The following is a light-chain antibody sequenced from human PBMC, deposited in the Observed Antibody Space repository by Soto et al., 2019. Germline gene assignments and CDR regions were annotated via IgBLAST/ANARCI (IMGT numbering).Light chain of an antibody. V-gene: IGLV2-14*01. J-gene: IGLJ1*01. CDR2: EVT. CDR1: SSDVGAYNC. CDR3: SSYTTTNTPYV. Sequence: QSVLTPPPSVSGYPGQSITMSCSGTSSDVGAYNCVSWYQVHPGRAPKLIISEVTVRPSGVSHRFSGSKSGNSASLTIPGLQAEDEADYYCSSYTTTNTPYVFGSGTKV.